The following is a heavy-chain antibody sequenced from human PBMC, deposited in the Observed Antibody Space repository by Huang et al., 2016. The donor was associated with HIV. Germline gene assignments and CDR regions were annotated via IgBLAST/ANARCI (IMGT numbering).Heavy chain of an antibody. CDR2: MVTNTSDA. CDR1: GYRFVDYY. D-gene: IGHD2-15*01. J-gene: IGHJ4*02. Sequence: QVQLVQSGAEVRKPGASVKVSCKTSGYRFVDYYIHWVRPAPGQGLGRTGWMVTNTSDAFYAEKCRGRVAMTCDTSNRTVYMEVNGLQFDDGATYFWATDGGGGCDGGSCFPHWGQGTLVGVSS. V-gene: IGHV1-2*02. CDR3: ATDGGGGCDGGSCFPH.